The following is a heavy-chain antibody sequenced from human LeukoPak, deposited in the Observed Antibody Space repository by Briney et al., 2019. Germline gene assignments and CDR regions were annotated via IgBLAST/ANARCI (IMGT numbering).Heavy chain of an antibody. V-gene: IGHV3-23*01. CDR1: GFTFNSYA. J-gene: IGHJ5*02. Sequence: GGSLRLSCAASGFTFNSYAMNWVRQAPGKGLEWVSSISGSGGSTNYADSVKGRFTISRDNSRNTVYLQMNSLGAEDTAVYYCAKSVTADPWGQGTLVTVSS. CDR3: AKSVTADP. D-gene: IGHD2-21*02. CDR2: ISGSGGST.